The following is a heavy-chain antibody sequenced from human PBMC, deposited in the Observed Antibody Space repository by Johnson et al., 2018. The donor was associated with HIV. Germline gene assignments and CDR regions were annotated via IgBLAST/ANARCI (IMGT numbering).Heavy chain of an antibody. V-gene: IGHV3-7*01. CDR2: IKQDGSEK. CDR1: GFSFSHYG. D-gene: IGHD6-6*01. J-gene: IGHJ3*02. Sequence: VQLVESGGGVVQPGGSLRLSCVASGFSFSHYGMHWVRQGPGKGLEWVANIKQDGSEKYYVDSVKGRFTISRDNAKNSLYLQMNSLRAEDTAVYYCAKGDRGYSSSSDAFDIWGQGTMVTVSS. CDR3: AKGDRGYSSSSDAFDI.